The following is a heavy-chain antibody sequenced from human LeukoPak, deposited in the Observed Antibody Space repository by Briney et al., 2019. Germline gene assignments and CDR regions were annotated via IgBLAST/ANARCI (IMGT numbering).Heavy chain of an antibody. CDR3: TRDSQSPRIYSVDH. D-gene: IGHD3-10*01. CDR1: GFTFSNYW. J-gene: IGHJ4*02. CDR2: TNQGGRAK. V-gene: IGHV3-7*05. Sequence: GGSLRLSCVASGFTFSNYWLSWGRQAPGKGPEWVASTNQGGRAKYYVDSVKGRFTISRDNARNSLYLQMNSLRAEDTAIYTCTRDSQSPRIYSVDHWGQGTLVTVSS.